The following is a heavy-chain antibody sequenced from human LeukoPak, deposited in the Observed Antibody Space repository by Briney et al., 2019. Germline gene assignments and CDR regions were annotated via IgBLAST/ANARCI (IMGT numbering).Heavy chain of an antibody. Sequence: GGSLRLSCAASGFTFSDYYMSWIRQAPGKGLERVSYISSSGSTIYYADSVKGRFTISRDNAKNSLYLQMNSLRAEDTAVYYCARDLLSYYDSSGYYDYWGQGTLVTVSS. D-gene: IGHD3-22*01. CDR3: ARDLLSYYDSSGYYDY. V-gene: IGHV3-11*01. CDR1: GFTFSDYY. CDR2: ISSSGSTI. J-gene: IGHJ4*02.